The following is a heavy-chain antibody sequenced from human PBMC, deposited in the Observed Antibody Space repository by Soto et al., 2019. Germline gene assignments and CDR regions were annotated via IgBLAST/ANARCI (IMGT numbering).Heavy chain of an antibody. CDR3: ASGASRWYPYFFDS. Sequence: QAQVVQSGAEVRRPGSSVKLSCKASEGTFNSYAIAWVRQAPGQGLEWMGGIIPYYNTLNYAQKFQDRVTITPDDSTNTVYMALSSLRSDDTDVYFCASGASRWYPYFFDSWGQGTLVTVSS. CDR1: EGTFNSYA. D-gene: IGHD6-13*01. J-gene: IGHJ4*02. CDR2: IIPYYNTL. V-gene: IGHV1-69*01.